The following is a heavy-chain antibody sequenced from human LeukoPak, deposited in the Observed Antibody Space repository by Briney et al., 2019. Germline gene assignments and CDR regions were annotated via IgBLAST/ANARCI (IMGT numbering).Heavy chain of an antibody. CDR3: TGRGGGRVGSGSYWYFDY. V-gene: IGHV4-59*08. J-gene: IGHJ4*02. CDR1: GGSISSYY. D-gene: IGHD3-10*01. Sequence: PSETLSLTCTVSGGSISSYYWSWIRQPPGKGLEWIGYIYYSGSTNYNPSLKSRVTISVDTSKNQFSLKLSSVTAADTAVYYCTGRGGGRVGSGSYWYFDYWGQGTLVTVSS. CDR2: IYYSGST.